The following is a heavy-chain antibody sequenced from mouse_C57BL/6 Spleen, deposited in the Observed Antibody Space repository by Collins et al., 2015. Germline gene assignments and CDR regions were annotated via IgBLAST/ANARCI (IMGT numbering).Heavy chain of an antibody. D-gene: IGHD2-2*01. CDR2: INPGSGGT. CDR1: GYAFTNYL. J-gene: IGHJ3*01. V-gene: IGHV1-54*01. CDR3: ARSPYGYPFAY. Sequence: VQLQQSGAELVRPGTSVKVSCKASGYAFTNYLIEWVKQRPGQGLEWIGVINPGSGGTNYNEKFKGKATLTADKSSSTAYMQLSSLTSEDSAVYFCARSPYGYPFAYWGQGTLVTVSA.